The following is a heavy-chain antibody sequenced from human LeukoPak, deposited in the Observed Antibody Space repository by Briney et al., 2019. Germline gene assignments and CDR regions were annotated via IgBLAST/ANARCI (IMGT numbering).Heavy chain of an antibody. D-gene: IGHD3-9*01. CDR1: GYTFTSYG. CDR2: ISAYNGNT. J-gene: IGHJ6*03. Sequence: ASVKVSCKASGYTFTSYGISWVRQAPGQGLEWMGWISAYNGNTNYAQKLQGRVTMTTDTSTSTAYMELRSLRSDDTAVYYCARGTLDYDVVTGIHYYYMDVWGTGTTVTVSS. V-gene: IGHV1-18*01. CDR3: ARGTLDYDVVTGIHYYYMDV.